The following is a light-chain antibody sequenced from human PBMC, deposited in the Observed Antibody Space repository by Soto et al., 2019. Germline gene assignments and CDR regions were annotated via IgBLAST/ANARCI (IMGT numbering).Light chain of an antibody. CDR3: QQRSTPIT. CDR2: DAS. J-gene: IGKJ5*01. CDR1: QSVSSY. Sequence: EIVLTQSPATLSLSPGERATLSCRASQSVSSYLAWYQQKPGQAPRLLIYDASNRATGIPARFSGSGSGTDFTLTISSLEPEDFAVYYCQQRSTPITFGQGTRLEIE. V-gene: IGKV3-11*01.